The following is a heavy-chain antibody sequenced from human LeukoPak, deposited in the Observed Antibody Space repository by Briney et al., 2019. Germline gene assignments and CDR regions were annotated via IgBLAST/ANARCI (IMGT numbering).Heavy chain of an antibody. Sequence: PGGSLRLSCAASGFTFSSYAMSWVRQAPGKGLEWVSAISGSGGSTHYADSVKGRFTISRDNSKNTLYLQMNSLRAEDTAVYYCAKDLGLVVVAATLDYWGQGTLVTVSS. CDR1: GFTFSSYA. V-gene: IGHV3-23*01. CDR3: AKDLGLVVVAATLDY. D-gene: IGHD2-15*01. CDR2: ISGSGGST. J-gene: IGHJ4*02.